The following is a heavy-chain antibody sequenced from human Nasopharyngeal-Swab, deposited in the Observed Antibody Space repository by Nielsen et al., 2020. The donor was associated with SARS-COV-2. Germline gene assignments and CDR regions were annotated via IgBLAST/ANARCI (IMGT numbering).Heavy chain of an antibody. Sequence: SPTLSLTCAVSGDSLSRNSAAWNWIRQSPSRGLEWLGRTYYRSKWYNDYAISVRSRITINPDTSKNQFSLHLNSVTPEDTAVYYCARGRALRLGDALDIWGQGTKVTVSS. V-gene: IGHV6-1*01. CDR2: TYYRSKWYN. D-gene: IGHD5/OR15-5a*01. CDR1: GDSLSRNSAA. J-gene: IGHJ3*02. CDR3: ARGRALRLGDALDI.